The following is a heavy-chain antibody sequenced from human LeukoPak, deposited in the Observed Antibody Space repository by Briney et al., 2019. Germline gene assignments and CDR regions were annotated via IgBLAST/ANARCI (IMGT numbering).Heavy chain of an antibody. V-gene: IGHV1-69*13. J-gene: IGHJ6*02. CDR1: GYTFTSYY. CDR3: ARDLAPWDQYYYGMDV. CDR2: IIPIFGTA. D-gene: IGHD1-26*01. Sequence: GASVKVSCKASGYTFTSYYMHWVRQAPGQGLEWMGGIIPIFGTANYAQEFQGRVTITADESTSTAYMELSSLRSEDTAVHYCARDLAPWDQYYYGMDVWGQGTTVTVSS.